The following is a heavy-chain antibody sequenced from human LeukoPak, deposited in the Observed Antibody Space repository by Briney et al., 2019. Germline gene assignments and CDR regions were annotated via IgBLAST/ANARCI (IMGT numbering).Heavy chain of an antibody. CDR1: GGSISSSSYY. V-gene: IGHV4-39*07. CDR3: ARDRASPY. CDR2: IYHSGST. Sequence: SETLSLTCTVSGGSISSSSYYWGWIRQPPGKGLEWIGSIYHSGSTNYNPSLKSRVTISVDKSKNQFSLKLSSVTAADTAVYYCARDRASPYWGQGTLVTVSS. J-gene: IGHJ4*02.